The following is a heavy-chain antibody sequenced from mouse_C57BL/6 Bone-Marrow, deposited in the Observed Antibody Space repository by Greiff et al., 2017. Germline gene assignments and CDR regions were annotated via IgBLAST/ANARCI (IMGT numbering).Heavy chain of an antibody. J-gene: IGHJ3*01. CDR3: ARQDEGRFAY. Sequence: EVKLVESGGGLVQPGGSLKLSCAASGFTFSDYYMYWVRQTPEKRLEWVAYISNGGGSTYYPDTVKGRFTISRDKAKNTLYLQMSRLKSEDTAMYYCARQDEGRFAYWGQGTLVTVSA. CDR1: GFTFSDYY. V-gene: IGHV5-12*01. CDR2: ISNGGGST.